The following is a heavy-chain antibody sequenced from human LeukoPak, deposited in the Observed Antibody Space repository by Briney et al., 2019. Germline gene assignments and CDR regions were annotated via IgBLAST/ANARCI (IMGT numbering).Heavy chain of an antibody. CDR1: GFTFSSYG. CDR3: ARQYIAVAGTQLFDY. Sequence: PGGSLRLSCAASGFTFSSYGMHWVRQAPGKGLEWVSYISSSSSTIYYADSVKGRFTIPRDNAKNSLYLQMNSLRAEDTAVYYCARQYIAVAGTQLFDYWGQGTLVTVSS. CDR2: ISSSSSTI. D-gene: IGHD6-19*01. V-gene: IGHV3-48*04. J-gene: IGHJ4*02.